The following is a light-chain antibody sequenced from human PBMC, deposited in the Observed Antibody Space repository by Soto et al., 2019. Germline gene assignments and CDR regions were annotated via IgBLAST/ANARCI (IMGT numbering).Light chain of an antibody. Sequence: EIVLTQSPGTLSLFPGERATLSCRASQSLTTRYLAWYQQNPGQAPRLLIYGASSRSTGIPDRFSGSGSGPDFTLTISCLEPEYFAVYSCQQYGSSPTFGQGTRLEIK. CDR2: GAS. CDR1: QSLTTRY. J-gene: IGKJ5*01. V-gene: IGKV3-20*01. CDR3: QQYGSSPT.